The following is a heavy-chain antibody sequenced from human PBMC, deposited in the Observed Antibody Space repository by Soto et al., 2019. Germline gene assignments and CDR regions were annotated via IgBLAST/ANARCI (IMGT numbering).Heavy chain of an antibody. V-gene: IGHV4-61*01. CDR3: ARHLGYDSSGYYRNWFDS. J-gene: IGHJ5*01. Sequence: SETLSLTCTVSAGSITSDTYYWSWIRQPPGKGPEWIGYIYYSGSTNYNPSLKSRVTISVDTSKNQFSLKLSSVTAADTAVYYCARHLGYDSSGYYRNWFDSWGQGTLVTVSS. D-gene: IGHD3-22*01. CDR2: IYYSGST. CDR1: AGSITSDTYY.